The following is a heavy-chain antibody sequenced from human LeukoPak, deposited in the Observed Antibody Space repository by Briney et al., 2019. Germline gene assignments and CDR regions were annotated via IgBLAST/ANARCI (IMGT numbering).Heavy chain of an antibody. CDR3: ARRGRWSSGAY. CDR1: GGSISSTNYY. CDR2: VYYSGST. D-gene: IGHD5-24*01. Sequence: PSETLSLTCIVSGGSISSTNYYWGWIRQPPGKGLEWIGTVYYSGSTYYNPSLESRVSTSADTSKNQFSLSLSSVTAADTAVYYCARRGRWSSGAYWGQGALVTVSS. V-gene: IGHV4-39*01. J-gene: IGHJ4*02.